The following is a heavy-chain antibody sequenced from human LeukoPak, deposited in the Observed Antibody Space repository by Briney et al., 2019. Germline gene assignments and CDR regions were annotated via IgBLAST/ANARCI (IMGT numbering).Heavy chain of an antibody. CDR2: IYYSGST. J-gene: IGHJ4*02. CDR1: GGSISSYY. V-gene: IGHV4-59*01. CDR3: ASSDSSRDYFDY. Sequence: SETLSLTCTVSGGSISSYYWSWIRQLPEKGLEWIGNIYYSGSTNYNPSLKSRGTISVDTSKNQFSLKLSSVTAADTAVYYCASSDSSRDYFDYWGQGTLVTVSS. D-gene: IGHD6-13*01.